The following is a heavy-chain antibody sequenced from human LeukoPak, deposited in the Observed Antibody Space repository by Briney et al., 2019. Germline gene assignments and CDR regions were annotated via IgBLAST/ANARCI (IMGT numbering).Heavy chain of an antibody. J-gene: IGHJ4*02. V-gene: IGHV3-15*01. CDR2: IKSKTDGGTT. CDR1: GFTFSNAW. Sequence: EGSLRLSCAASGFTFSNAWMSWVRQAPGKGLEWVGRIKSKTDGGTTDYAAPVKGRFTISRDDSKNTLYLQMNSLKTEDTAVYYCTTTYYYDSSGYYTPPLGYWGRGTLVTVSS. CDR3: TTTYYYDSSGYYTPPLGY. D-gene: IGHD3-22*01.